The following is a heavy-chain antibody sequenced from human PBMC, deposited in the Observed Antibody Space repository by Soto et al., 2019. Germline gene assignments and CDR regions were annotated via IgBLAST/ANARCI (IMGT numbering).Heavy chain of an antibody. V-gene: IGHV3-30-3*01. CDR3: ARDIYGMDV. J-gene: IGHJ6*02. CDR1: GFTFSSYA. Sequence: GGSLRLSCAASGFTFSSYAMHWVRQAPGKGLEWVAVISYDGSNKYYADSVKGRFTISRDNSKNTLYLQMNSLRAEDTAVYYCARDIYGMDVWGQGTRVTVSS. CDR2: ISYDGSNK.